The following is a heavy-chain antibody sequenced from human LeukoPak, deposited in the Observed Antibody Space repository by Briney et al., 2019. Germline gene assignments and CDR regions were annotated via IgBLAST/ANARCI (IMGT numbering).Heavy chain of an antibody. D-gene: IGHD7-27*01. CDR1: GFTFSSYA. CDR2: ISGSGGST. CDR3: AKIKNWGPLVYYFDY. Sequence: GGSLRLSCAASGFTFSSYAMSWVRQTSGKGLEWVSAISGSGGSTYYADSVKGRFTISRDNSKNTLYLQMNSLRAEDTAVYYCAKIKNWGPLVYYFDYWGQGTLVTVSS. V-gene: IGHV3-23*01. J-gene: IGHJ4*02.